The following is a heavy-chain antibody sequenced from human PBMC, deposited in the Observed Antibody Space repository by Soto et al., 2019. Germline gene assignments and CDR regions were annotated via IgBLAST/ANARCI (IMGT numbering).Heavy chain of an antibody. Sequence: TLSLTCTVSGGSISSGGYYWSWIRQHPGKGLEWIGYIYYSGSTYYNPSLKSRVTISVDTSKNQFSLKLSSVTAADTAVYYCARDSRGPGIAVAVLDYWGQGTLVTVSS. CDR2: IYYSGST. CDR3: ARDSRGPGIAVAVLDY. CDR1: GGSISSGGYY. V-gene: IGHV4-31*03. J-gene: IGHJ4*02. D-gene: IGHD6-19*01.